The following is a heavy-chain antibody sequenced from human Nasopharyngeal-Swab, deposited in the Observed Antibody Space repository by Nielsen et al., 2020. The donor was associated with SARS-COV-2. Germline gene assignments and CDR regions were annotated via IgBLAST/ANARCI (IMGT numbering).Heavy chain of an antibody. CDR3: ARPAAAGFTWFDP. J-gene: IGHJ5*02. CDR1: GFTFSSYW. Sequence: GGSLRLSCAASGFTFSSYWMSWVRQAPGKGLEWVANIKQDGSEKYYVDSVKGRFTISRDNAKNSLYLQMNSLRAEDTAVYYCARPAAAGFTWFDPWGQGTLVTVSS. V-gene: IGHV3-7*01. D-gene: IGHD6-13*01. CDR2: IKQDGSEK.